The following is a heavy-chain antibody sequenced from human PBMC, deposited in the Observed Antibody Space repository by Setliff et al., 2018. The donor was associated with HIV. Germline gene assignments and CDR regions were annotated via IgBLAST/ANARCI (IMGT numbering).Heavy chain of an antibody. V-gene: IGHV5-51*01. D-gene: IGHD4-17*01. J-gene: IGHJ5*02. CDR2: IYPGDSDT. CDR3: ARALYGDYGGDLNWLDP. CDR1: GYSFTGYW. Sequence: PGESLKISCQGSGYSFTGYWIAWVRQMPGKGLEWMGIIYPGDSDTRYSPSFQGQVTISADKSISTAYLQWSSLKASDTAVYYCARALYGDYGGDLNWLDPWGQGTRVTV.